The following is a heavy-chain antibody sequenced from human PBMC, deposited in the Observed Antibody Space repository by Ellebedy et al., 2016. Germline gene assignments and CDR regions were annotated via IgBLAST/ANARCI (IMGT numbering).Heavy chain of an antibody. CDR3: AREASGSSAHFDY. V-gene: IGHV3-7*03. CDR1: GFSVTDNY. D-gene: IGHD6-6*01. J-gene: IGHJ4*02. Sequence: GGSLRLSCAASGFSVTDNYMSWVRQAPGKGLEWVANIKQDGSEKYYVDSVKGRFTISRDNAKNSLYLQMNSLRAEDTAVYFCAREASGSSAHFDYWGQGTLVTVSS. CDR2: IKQDGSEK.